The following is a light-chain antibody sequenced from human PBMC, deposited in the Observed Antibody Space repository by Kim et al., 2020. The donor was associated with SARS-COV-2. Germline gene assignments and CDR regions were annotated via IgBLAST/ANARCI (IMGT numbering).Light chain of an antibody. CDR3: SSYTSSSSLVV. J-gene: IGLJ2*01. CDR2: DVI. Sequence: QSALTQPASVSGSPGQSITISCTGTSSDVGGYNYVSWYQQHPSKAPKLMIYDVINRPSGVSNRFSGSKSGNTASLTISGLQAEDEADYYCSSYTSSSSLVVFGGGTQLTVL. V-gene: IGLV2-14*03. CDR1: SSDVGGYNY.